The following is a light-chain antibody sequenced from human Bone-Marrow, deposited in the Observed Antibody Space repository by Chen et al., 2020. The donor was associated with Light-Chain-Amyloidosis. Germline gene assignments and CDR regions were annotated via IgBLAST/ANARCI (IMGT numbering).Light chain of an antibody. CDR2: WAS. CDR3: HQYYNTPWA. J-gene: IGKJ1*01. V-gene: IGKV4-1*01. CDR1: QTLFYSANNNNY. Sequence: DIVLTQSPDSLAVSLGERATINCKSSQTLFYSANNNNYLAWYQQKPRQPPKLLIYWASTRESGVPDRFSGSGSVTDFTLTISSLQAEDVADYYCHQYYNTPWAFGQGTKVEIK.